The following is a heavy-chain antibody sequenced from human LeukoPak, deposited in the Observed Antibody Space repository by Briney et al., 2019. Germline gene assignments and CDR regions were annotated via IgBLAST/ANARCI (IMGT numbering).Heavy chain of an antibody. CDR1: GGSISSSY. CDR3: ARQGPLTTAVTTRTNPFDY. J-gene: IGHJ4*02. D-gene: IGHD4-11*01. CDR2: IYYSGST. Sequence: PSETLSLTCTVSGGSISSSYWSWIRQPPGKGLEWIGYIYYSGSTSYNPSLKSRVTISVDTSKNQFPLKLNYVTAADTAVYYCARQGPLTTAVTTRTNPFDYWGQGTLVTVSS. V-gene: IGHV4-59*08.